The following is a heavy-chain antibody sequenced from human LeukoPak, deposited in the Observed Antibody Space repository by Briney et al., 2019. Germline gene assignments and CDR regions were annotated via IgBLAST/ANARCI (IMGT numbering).Heavy chain of an antibody. J-gene: IGHJ3*02. CDR3: AKDYCGGECYDAFDI. Sequence: GRSLRLSCAASGFTSSNYGMHWVRQAPGKGLEWVALISHDGSNKYYTDSVKGRFTISRDNSKNTLYLQMNSLRAEDTAVYYCAKDYCGGECYDAFDIWGQGTMATVSS. D-gene: IGHD2-21*01. V-gene: IGHV3-30*18. CDR2: ISHDGSNK. CDR1: GFTSSNYG.